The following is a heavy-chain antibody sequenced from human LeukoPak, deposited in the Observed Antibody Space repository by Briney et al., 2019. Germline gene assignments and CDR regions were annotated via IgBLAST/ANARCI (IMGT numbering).Heavy chain of an antibody. CDR3: ARRVVTASPYFDY. D-gene: IGHD2-21*02. CDR2: INPNSGGT. V-gene: IGHV1-2*02. CDR1: GYTFTGYY. Sequence: ASVKVSCKASGYTFTGYYMHWVRQAPGQGPEWMGWINPNSGGTNYAQKFQGRVTMTRDTSISTAYMELSRLRSDDTAVYYCARRVVTASPYFDYWGQGTLVTVSS. J-gene: IGHJ4*02.